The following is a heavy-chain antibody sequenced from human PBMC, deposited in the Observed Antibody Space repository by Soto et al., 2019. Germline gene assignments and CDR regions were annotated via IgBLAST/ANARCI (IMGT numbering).Heavy chain of an antibody. Sequence: EVQLLESGGGLVQPGGSLRLSCAASGVTFSNYAMSWVRQAPGKGLDWVSTRSVPDGSTYYADSVKGRFTISRDNSKNTLYLQMNSLRAEDTAIYYCANRSLSPYCDGGSCYSPCDYWGQGTLVTVSS. J-gene: IGHJ4*02. V-gene: IGHV3-23*01. D-gene: IGHD2-15*01. CDR3: ANRSLSPYCDGGSCYSPCDY. CDR2: RSVPDGST. CDR1: GVTFSNYA.